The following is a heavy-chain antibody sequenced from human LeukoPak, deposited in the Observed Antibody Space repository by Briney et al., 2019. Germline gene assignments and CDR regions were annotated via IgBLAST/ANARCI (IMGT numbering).Heavy chain of an antibody. CDR3: ARDYYYYGMDV. CDR2: INSDGSST. CDR1: GFTFSSSW. V-gene: IGHV3-74*01. Sequence: GGSLRLSCAASGFTFSSSWMRWVRQAPGKGLVWVSRINSDGSSTSYADSVKGRFTISRDNAKNTLYLQMNSLRVEDTAVYYCARDYYYYGMDVWGQGTTVTVSS. J-gene: IGHJ6*02.